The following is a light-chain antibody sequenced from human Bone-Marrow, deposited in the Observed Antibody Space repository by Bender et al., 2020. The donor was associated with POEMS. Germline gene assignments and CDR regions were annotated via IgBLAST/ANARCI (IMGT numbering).Light chain of an antibody. CDR3: NSYTTSSSWV. J-gene: IGLJ3*02. CDR1: SSDVGSYNL. CDR2: DVS. Sequence: QSALTQPASVSGSPGQSITISCTGTSSDVGSYNLVSWYQQHPGKAPKLIIYDVSSRASGTSGRFSGSKSGNTASLTISGLQAEDEGDYHCNSYTTSSSWVFGGGTKVTVL. V-gene: IGLV2-14*02.